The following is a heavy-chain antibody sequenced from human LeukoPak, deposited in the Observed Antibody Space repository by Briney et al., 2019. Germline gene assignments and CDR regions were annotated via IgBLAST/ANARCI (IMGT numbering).Heavy chain of an antibody. Sequence: GGSLRLSCAASGFTFSSYWMSWVRQAPGKGLEWVANIKQDGSEKYYVDSVKGRFTISRDNAKNSLYLQMNSLRAEDTAVYYCARDWDSSSPWGRYYYGMDVWGQGTTVTVSS. CDR1: GFTFSSYW. CDR2: IKQDGSEK. CDR3: ARDWDSSSPWGRYYYGMDV. J-gene: IGHJ6*02. V-gene: IGHV3-7*01. D-gene: IGHD6-13*01.